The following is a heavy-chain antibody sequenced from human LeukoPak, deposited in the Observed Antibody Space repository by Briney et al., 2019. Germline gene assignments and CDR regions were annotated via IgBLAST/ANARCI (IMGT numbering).Heavy chain of an antibody. J-gene: IGHJ4*02. CDR2: IKSKTDGGTT. CDR3: TTDGYDFWPFDY. Sequence: GGSLRLSCAASGFTFSNAWMSWVRQAPGKGLEWVGRIKSKTDGGTTGYAAPVKGRFTISRDDSKNTLYLQMNSLKTEDTAVYYCTTDGYDFWPFDYWGQGTLVTVSS. V-gene: IGHV3-15*01. CDR1: GFTFSNAW. D-gene: IGHD3-3*01.